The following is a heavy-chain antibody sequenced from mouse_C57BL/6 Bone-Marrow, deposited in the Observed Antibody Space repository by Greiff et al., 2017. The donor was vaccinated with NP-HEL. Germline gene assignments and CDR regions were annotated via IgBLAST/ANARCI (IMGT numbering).Heavy chain of an antibody. J-gene: IGHJ4*01. V-gene: IGHV5-6*01. CDR1: GFTFSSYG. D-gene: IGHD2-5*01. CDR2: ISSGGSYT. CDR3: ARQGYSNYEGAMDY. Sequence: VQLKESGGDLVKPGGSLKLSCAASGFTFSSYGMSWVRQTPDKRLEWVATISSGGSYTYYPDSVKGRFTISRDNAKNTLYLQMSSLKSEDTAMYYCARQGYSNYEGAMDYWGQGTSVTVSS.